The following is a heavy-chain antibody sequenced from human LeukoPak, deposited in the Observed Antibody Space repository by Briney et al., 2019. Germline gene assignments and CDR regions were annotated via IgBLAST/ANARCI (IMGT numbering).Heavy chain of an antibody. V-gene: IGHV4-59*01. CDR3: AREYSTRGTLDY. J-gene: IGHJ4*02. Sequence: PSETLSLTCTVSGGSISSYYWSWIRQPPGKGLEWIGYIFYSGSTNYNPSLKSRVTISVDTSKKQFSLKLSSVTAADTAVYYRAREYSTRGTLDYWGQGTLVTVSS. CDR2: IFYSGST. CDR1: GGSISSYY. D-gene: IGHD2-8*01.